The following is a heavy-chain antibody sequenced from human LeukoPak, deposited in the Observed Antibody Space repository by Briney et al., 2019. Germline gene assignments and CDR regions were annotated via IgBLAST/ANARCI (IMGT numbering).Heavy chain of an antibody. D-gene: IGHD2-15*01. Sequence: HGESLKISCKGSGYSFTSYWIGWVRQMPGKGLEWMGIIYPGDSDTRYSPSFQGQVTISADKSISTAYLQWSSLKASDTAMYYCATGRYCSGTTCYSSLDFWGQGTPVTVSS. CDR1: GYSFTSYW. V-gene: IGHV5-51*01. J-gene: IGHJ4*02. CDR2: IYPGDSDT. CDR3: ATGRYCSGTTCYSSLDF.